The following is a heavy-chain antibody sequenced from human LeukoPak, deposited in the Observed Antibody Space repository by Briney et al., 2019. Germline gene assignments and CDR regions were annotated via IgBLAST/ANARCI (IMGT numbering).Heavy chain of an antibody. D-gene: IGHD2-2*02. V-gene: IGHV3-11*01. CDR3: ARGEGCSSTSCYSTDAFDI. Sequence: GSLRLSCAASGFTFSDYYMSWIRQAPGKGLEWVSYISSSGSTIYYADSVKGRFTISRDNAKNSLYLQMNSLRAEDTAVYYCARGEGCSSTSCYSTDAFDIWGQGTMVTVSS. CDR1: GFTFSDYY. CDR2: ISSSGSTI. J-gene: IGHJ3*02.